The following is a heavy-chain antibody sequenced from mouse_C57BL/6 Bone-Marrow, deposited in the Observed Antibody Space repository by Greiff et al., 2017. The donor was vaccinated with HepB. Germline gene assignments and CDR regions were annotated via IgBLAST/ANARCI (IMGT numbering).Heavy chain of an antibody. CDR2: IYPGSGST. V-gene: IGHV1-55*01. CDR3: ARSVHYGSRAWFAY. CDR1: GYTFTSYW. D-gene: IGHD1-1*01. Sequence: QVQLQQPGAELVKPGASVKMSCKASGYTFTSYWITWVKQRPGQGLEWIGDIYPGSGSTNYNEKFKGKATLTAEKSSSTAYMQLSSLTSEDSAVYFCARSVHYGSRAWFAYWGQGTLVTVSA. J-gene: IGHJ3*01.